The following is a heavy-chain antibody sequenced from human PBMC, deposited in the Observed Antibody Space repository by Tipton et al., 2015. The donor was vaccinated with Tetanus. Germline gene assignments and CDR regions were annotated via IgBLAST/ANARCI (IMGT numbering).Heavy chain of an antibody. J-gene: IGHJ4*02. CDR1: GFTFSNYA. CDR3: AREKKEAATDY. Sequence: SLRLSCAASGFTFSNYAINWVRQAPGKGLEWVAVIWYDGNNKYYAESVRGRFTISRDNSRNTVFLQMNSLRVEDTAVYYCAREKKEAATDYWGQGTLVSVSS. CDR2: IWYDGNNK. D-gene: IGHD1-26*01. V-gene: IGHV3-33*08.